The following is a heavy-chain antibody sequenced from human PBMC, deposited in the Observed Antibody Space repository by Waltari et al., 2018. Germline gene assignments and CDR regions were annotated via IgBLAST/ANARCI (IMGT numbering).Heavy chain of an antibody. J-gene: IGHJ2*01. CDR2: IYHSGST. D-gene: IGHD3-10*01. CDR3: ARDFTVRGVKHHRWYFDL. V-gene: IGHV4-30-2*01. CDR1: GGSISSGGYY. Sequence: QVQLQESGPGLVKPSQTLSLTCTVSGGSISSGGYYLSWIRQPPGKGLEWIGYIYHSGSTYYNPSLKSRVTISVDRSKNQFSLKLSSVTAADTAVYYCARDFTVRGVKHHRWYFDLWGRGTLVTVSS.